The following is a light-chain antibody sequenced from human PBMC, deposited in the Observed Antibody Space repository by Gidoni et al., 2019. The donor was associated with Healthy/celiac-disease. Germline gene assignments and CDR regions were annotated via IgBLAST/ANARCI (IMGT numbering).Light chain of an antibody. V-gene: IGKV1-33*01. J-gene: IGKJ2*01. CDR2: DAS. CDR1: QDISNY. Sequence: DIQMTQSPYSLSASVGDRVTITCQASQDISNYLTWYQQKPGTAPKLLIYDASNLETGVPSRFSGSGSGTYFTFTISSLQPEDIATYYCQQYDNLPRTFGQGTKLEIK. CDR3: QQYDNLPRT.